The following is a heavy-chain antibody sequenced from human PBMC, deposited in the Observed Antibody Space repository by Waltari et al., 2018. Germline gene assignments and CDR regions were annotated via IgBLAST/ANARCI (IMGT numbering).Heavy chain of an antibody. V-gene: IGHV4-38-2*01. CDR3: ARRGWLLPFDY. J-gene: IGHJ4*02. CDR1: GYSISSAYY. D-gene: IGHD3-22*01. CDR2: IYHSGST. Sequence: QVQLQESGPGLVKPSETLSLTCAVSGYSISSAYYWGWIRQPPGKGLEWIGSIYHSGSTSYNPSFKSRVTIAVDTSKNQFSLKLSSVTAADTAVYYCARRGWLLPFDYWGQGTLVTVSS.